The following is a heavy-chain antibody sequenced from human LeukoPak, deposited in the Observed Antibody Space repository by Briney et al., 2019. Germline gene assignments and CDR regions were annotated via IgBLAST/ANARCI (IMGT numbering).Heavy chain of an antibody. D-gene: IGHD1-26*01. CDR3: TTDGVGVEGATYDN. CDR1: GFIFSDHY. Sequence: GGSLRLSCAASGFIFSDHYMDWVRQAPGKGLEWVGRIKAKAHGGTIEYAAPVKGRFTISRDDSKNTLYLQMNSLKTEDTAVYYCTTDGVGVEGATYDNWGQGTLVSVSS. CDR2: IKAKAHGGTI. J-gene: IGHJ4*02. V-gene: IGHV3-15*01.